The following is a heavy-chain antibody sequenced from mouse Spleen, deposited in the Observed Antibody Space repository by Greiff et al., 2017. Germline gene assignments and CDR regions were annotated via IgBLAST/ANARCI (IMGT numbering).Heavy chain of an antibody. Sequence: VKLMESGPGLVAPSQSLSITCTVSGFSLTSYGVHWVRQPPGKGLEWLGVIWAGGSTNYNSALMSRLSISKDNSKSQVFLKMNSLQTDDTAMYYCASYGNYEGSAMDYWGQGTSVTVSS. D-gene: IGHD2-1*01. CDR1: GFSLTSYG. CDR3: ASYGNYEGSAMDY. V-gene: IGHV2-9*02. J-gene: IGHJ4*01. CDR2: IWAGGST.